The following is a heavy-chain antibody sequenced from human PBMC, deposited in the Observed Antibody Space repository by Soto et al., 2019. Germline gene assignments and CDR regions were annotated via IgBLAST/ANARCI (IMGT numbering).Heavy chain of an antibody. J-gene: IGHJ6*02. V-gene: IGHV3-23*01. CDR2: ISGSGGTT. CDR3: AKTRRGCSSTSCAWWPYYYYYGMDV. D-gene: IGHD2-2*01. CDR1: GFTFSDYY. Sequence: GGSLRLSCAASGFTFSDYYMSWIRQAPGKGLEWVSYISGSGGTTYYADSVKGRFTISRGNSKNTLYLQMNSLRAEDTAVYYCAKTRRGCSSTSCAWWPYYYYYGMDVWGQGTTVTVSS.